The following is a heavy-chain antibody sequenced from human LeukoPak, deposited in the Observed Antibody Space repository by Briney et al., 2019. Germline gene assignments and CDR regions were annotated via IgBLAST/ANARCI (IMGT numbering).Heavy chain of an antibody. CDR1: GGSFSGYY. J-gene: IGHJ4*02. Sequence: SETLSLTCAVYGGSFSGYYWSWIRQPPGKGLEWIGEINHSGSTNYNPSLKSRVTISVDTSKNQFSLKLSYVTAADTAVYYCARGPGSGSYYGYWGQGTLVTVSS. D-gene: IGHD3-10*01. CDR3: ARGPGSGSYYGY. V-gene: IGHV4-34*01. CDR2: INHSGST.